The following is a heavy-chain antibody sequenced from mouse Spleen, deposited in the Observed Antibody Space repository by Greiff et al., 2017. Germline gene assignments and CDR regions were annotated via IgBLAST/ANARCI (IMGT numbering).Heavy chain of an antibody. CDR2: ISSGGGST. V-gene: IGHV5-12-1*01. CDR3: ARDREYDYFDY. CDR1: GFTFSSYY. D-gene: IGHD5-1*01. J-gene: IGHJ2*01. Sequence: EVQRVESGGGLVKLGGSLKLSCAASGFTFSSYYMSWVRQTPEKRLEWVATISSGGGSTYYPDSVKGRFTISRDNAKNTLYLQMSSLNSEDTAVYYCARDREYDYFDYWGQGTTLTVSS.